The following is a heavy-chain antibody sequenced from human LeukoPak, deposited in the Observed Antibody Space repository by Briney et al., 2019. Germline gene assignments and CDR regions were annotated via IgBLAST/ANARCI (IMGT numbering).Heavy chain of an antibody. V-gene: IGHV1-69*13. CDR1: GGTFSSYA. D-gene: IGHD3-3*01. Sequence: RASVNVSCKASGGTFSSYAISWVRQAPGQGLEWMGGIIPIFGTANYAQKFQGRVTITADESTSTAYMELSSLRSEDTAVYYCARGPLDDFWSGYYQDAFDIWGQGTMVTVSS. CDR3: ARGPLDDFWSGYYQDAFDI. CDR2: IIPIFGTA. J-gene: IGHJ3*02.